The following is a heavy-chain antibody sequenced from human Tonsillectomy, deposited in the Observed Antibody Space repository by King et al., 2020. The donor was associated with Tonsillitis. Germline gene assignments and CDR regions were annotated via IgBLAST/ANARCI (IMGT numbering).Heavy chain of an antibody. CDR2: ISWTSGSI. CDR1: GFTFDDYA. CDR3: TKGENSSPDKYNYYGMDV. J-gene: IGHJ6*02. Sequence: QLVQSGGGLVQPGRSLRLSCAASGFTFDDYAMHWVRQAPGKGLEWVSGISWTSGSIAYADSVKGRFTISSDNGKNSLFLQMNSLRPEDSALYYCTKGENSSPDKYNYYGMDVWGQGTTVIVSS. V-gene: IGHV3-9*01. D-gene: IGHD5-18*01.